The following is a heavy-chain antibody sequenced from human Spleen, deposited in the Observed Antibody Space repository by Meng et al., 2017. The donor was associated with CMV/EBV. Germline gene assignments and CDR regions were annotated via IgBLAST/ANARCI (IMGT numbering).Heavy chain of an antibody. CDR1: GFIFTTYA. CDR2: ISGSGGST. V-gene: IGHV3-23*01. CDR3: ASGGYDFWSGYYLVN. J-gene: IGHJ4*02. D-gene: IGHD3-3*01. Sequence: SGFIFTTYAMSWVRQAPGKGLEWVSGISGSGGSTDYAASVNGRFIISRDNSKNTLYLQMTSLRAEDTAVYYCASGGYDFWSGYYLVNWGQGTLVTVSS.